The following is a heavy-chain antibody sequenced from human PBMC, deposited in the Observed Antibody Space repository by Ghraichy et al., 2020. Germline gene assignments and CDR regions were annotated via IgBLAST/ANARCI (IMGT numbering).Heavy chain of an antibody. J-gene: IGHJ4*02. CDR3: ARVGSSSWRVTLRY. V-gene: IGHV3-74*01. Sequence: GGSLRLSCAASGFTLNNYWMHWVRQAPGKGLVWVSRINSDGSTTSYADSVKGRFTVSRDNAKNTLYLQMNSLRDEDTAVYYCARVGSSSWRVTLRYWGQGSLVTVSS. D-gene: IGHD6-13*01. CDR2: INSDGSTT. CDR1: GFTLNNYW.